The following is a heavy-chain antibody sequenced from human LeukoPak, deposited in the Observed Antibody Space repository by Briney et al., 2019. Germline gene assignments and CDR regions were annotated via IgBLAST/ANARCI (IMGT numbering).Heavy chain of an antibody. J-gene: IGHJ4*02. CDR2: ISPDSGGT. CDR1: GYTFTGHF. CDR3: VTLGATNFDY. V-gene: IGHV1-2*02. D-gene: IGHD1-26*01. Sequence: ASVKVSCKASGYTFTGHFMHWVRQAPGQGLEFLGWISPDSGGTNYPQKFQGRVTLTRDTSISTAYMELSRLRSDDTAVYYCVTLGATNFDYWGQGTLVTVSS.